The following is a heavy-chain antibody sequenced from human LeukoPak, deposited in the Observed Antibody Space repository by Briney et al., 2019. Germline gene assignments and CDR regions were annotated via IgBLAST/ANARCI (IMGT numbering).Heavy chain of an antibody. CDR3: VKDHWGSYYSLFDY. V-gene: IGHV3-23*01. CDR2: ISSSGNNT. D-gene: IGHD1-26*01. CDR1: EFTFSTYA. J-gene: IGHJ4*02. Sequence: GGSLRLSCAASEFTFSTYAMSWVRRAPGKGLEWVSAISSSGNNTYYTDSVKGRFTISRDNSNNTLYLQMNSLRAEDTAVYYCVKDHWGSYYSLFDYWGQGTLVTVSS.